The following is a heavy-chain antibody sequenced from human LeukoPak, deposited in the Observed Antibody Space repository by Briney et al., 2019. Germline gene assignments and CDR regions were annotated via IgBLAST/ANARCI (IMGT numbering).Heavy chain of an antibody. CDR3: ARGYKRTTVTTCHFDY. V-gene: IGHV4-39*07. CDR1: GGSISSGNFY. Sequence: KPSETLSLTCTVSGGSISSGNFYWGWIRQPPGKGLEWIGSLYYSGSTYYKLSLKSRVTISGDTSKNQFSLKLSSVTAADTAVYYCARGYKRTTVTTCHFDYWGQGTLVTVSS. D-gene: IGHD4-17*01. CDR2: LYYSGST. J-gene: IGHJ4*02.